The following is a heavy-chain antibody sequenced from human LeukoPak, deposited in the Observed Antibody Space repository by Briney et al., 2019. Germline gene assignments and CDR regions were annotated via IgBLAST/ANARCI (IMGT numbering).Heavy chain of an antibody. CDR1: GGSISSGDYY. Sequence: PSETLSLTCTVSGGSISSGDYYWSWIRQPPGKGLEWIGYIYYSGSTYYNPSLKSRVTISVDTPKNQFSLKLSSVTAADTAVYYCARLVVINYFDYWGQGTLVTVSS. CDR3: ARLVVINYFDY. CDR2: IYYSGST. V-gene: IGHV4-30-4*01. J-gene: IGHJ4*02. D-gene: IGHD3-22*01.